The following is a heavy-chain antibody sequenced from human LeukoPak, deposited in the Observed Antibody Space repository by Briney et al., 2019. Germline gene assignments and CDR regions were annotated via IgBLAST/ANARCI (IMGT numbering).Heavy chain of an antibody. V-gene: IGHV4-59*01. Sequence: PSETLSLTCTVSGGSISSYYWSWIRQPPGKGLEWIGYIYYGGSTNYNPSLKSRVTISVDTSKNQFSLKLSSVTAADTAVYYCAREMFSSGWDVLDYWGQGTLVTVSS. J-gene: IGHJ4*02. CDR3: AREMFSSGWDVLDY. CDR1: GGSISSYY. CDR2: IYYGGST. D-gene: IGHD6-19*01.